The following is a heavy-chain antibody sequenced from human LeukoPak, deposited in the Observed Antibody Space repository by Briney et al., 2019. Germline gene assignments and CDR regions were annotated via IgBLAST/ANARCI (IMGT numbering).Heavy chain of an antibody. D-gene: IGHD3-22*01. Sequence: ASVRVSCKASGYTFTSYGISWVRQAPGQGLEWMGWINAYNGNTNYAQKLQGRVTMTTDTSTSAAYMELRSLRSDDTAVYYCARDGSHYYDTSGYDSPWGQGTLVTVSS. J-gene: IGHJ5*02. CDR3: ARDGSHYYDTSGYDSP. V-gene: IGHV1-18*01. CDR1: GYTFTSYG. CDR2: INAYNGNT.